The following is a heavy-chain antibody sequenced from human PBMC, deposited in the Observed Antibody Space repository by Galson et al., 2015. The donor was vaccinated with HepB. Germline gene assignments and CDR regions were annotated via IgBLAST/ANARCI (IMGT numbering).Heavy chain of an antibody. CDR3: ARAGPLRYFDWLPSYYFDY. CDR2: INHSGST. D-gene: IGHD3-9*01. Sequence: SETLSLTCAVYGGSFSGYYWSWIRQPPGKGLEWIGEINHSGSTNYNPSLKSRVTISVDTSKNQFSLKLSSVTAADTAVYYCARAGPLRYFDWLPSYYFDYWGQGTLVTVSS. J-gene: IGHJ4*02. V-gene: IGHV4-34*01. CDR1: GGSFSGYY.